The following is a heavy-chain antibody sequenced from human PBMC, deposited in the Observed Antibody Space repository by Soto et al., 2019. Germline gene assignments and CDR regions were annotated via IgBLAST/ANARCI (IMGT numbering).Heavy chain of an antibody. CDR2: IIPIFGTA. J-gene: IGHJ5*02. V-gene: IGHV1-69*13. Sequence: PSVKVSCKASGGTFSSYAISWVRQAPGQGLEWMGGIIPIFGTANYAQKFQGRVTITADESTSTAYMELSSLRSEDTAVYYCARDVYDILTGYYGPRWFDPWGQGTLVTVSS. CDR3: ARDVYDILTGYYGPRWFDP. D-gene: IGHD3-9*01. CDR1: GGTFSSYA.